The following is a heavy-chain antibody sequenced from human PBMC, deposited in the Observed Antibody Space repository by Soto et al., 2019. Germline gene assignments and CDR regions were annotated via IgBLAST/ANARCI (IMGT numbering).Heavy chain of an antibody. Sequence: QVQLVQSGAEVKKPGSSVKVSCKASGGTFSSYAISWVRQAPGQGLEWMGGLIPIFGTANYAQKFQGRVTITADKSTSTAYMELSSLRSEDTAVYYCARSDCTNGVCYTTYYYYGMDVWGQGTTVTVSS. J-gene: IGHJ6*02. CDR3: ARSDCTNGVCYTTYYYYGMDV. D-gene: IGHD2-8*01. CDR2: LIPIFGTA. CDR1: GGTFSSYA. V-gene: IGHV1-69*06.